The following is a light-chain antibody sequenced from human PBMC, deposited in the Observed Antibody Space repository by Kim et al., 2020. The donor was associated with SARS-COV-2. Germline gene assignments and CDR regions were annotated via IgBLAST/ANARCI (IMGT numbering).Light chain of an antibody. V-gene: IGLV6-57*03. CDR3: QSYDSSNQGV. J-gene: IGLJ3*02. CDR2: EDN. CDR1: SGSIASNY. Sequence: TVASACTRSSGSIASNYVQGYRQRPGSAPTTVICEDNQRPCGVPGRFSGSIDSSSNSASLTISGLKTEDEADCYCQSYDSSNQGVFGGGTQLTVL.